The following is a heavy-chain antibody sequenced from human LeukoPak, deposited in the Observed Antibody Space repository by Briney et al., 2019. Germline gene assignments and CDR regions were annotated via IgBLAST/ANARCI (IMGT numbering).Heavy chain of an antibody. CDR2: ISSSGSTI. D-gene: IGHD2-15*01. CDR1: GFTFSSYE. CDR3: ARGSRMGLRQFDY. Sequence: GGSLRLSCAASGFTFSSYEMNWVRQAPGKGLEWVSYISSSGSTIYYADSVKGRFTISRDNAKNSLYLQMNSLRAEDTAVYYCARGSRMGLRQFDYWGQGTLVTVSS. V-gene: IGHV3-48*03. J-gene: IGHJ4*02.